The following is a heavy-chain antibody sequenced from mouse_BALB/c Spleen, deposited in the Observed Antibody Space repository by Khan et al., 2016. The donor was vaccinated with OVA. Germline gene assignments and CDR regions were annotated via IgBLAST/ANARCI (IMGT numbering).Heavy chain of an antibody. J-gene: IGHJ4*01. Sequence: VKLEESGPGLVAPSQSLSITCTVSGFSLSRYNIHWVRQPPGKGLEWLGIIWGGGGTDYNSTLKIRLSISTDNSKSHVFLKLNSLQTDDTAMYXCARADCRYDGSYAMDYWGQGTSVTVSS. D-gene: IGHD2-14*01. CDR3: ARADCRYDGSYAMDY. V-gene: IGHV2-6-4*01. CDR2: IWGGGGT. CDR1: GFSLSRYN.